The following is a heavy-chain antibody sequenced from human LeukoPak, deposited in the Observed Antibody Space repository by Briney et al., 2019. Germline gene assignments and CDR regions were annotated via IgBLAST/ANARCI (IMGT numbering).Heavy chain of an antibody. CDR1: GFTFSSYS. Sequence: GGSLRLSCAASGFTFSSYSMNWVRQAPGKGLEWVSYISGGSTSIYYGDSGKGRFTISRGNAKNSLYLQMNSLRVEDTAVYYCARDGAATGPDFDYWGQGTLVTVSS. V-gene: IGHV3-48*01. J-gene: IGHJ4*02. CDR2: ISGGSTSI. D-gene: IGHD6-13*01. CDR3: ARDGAATGPDFDY.